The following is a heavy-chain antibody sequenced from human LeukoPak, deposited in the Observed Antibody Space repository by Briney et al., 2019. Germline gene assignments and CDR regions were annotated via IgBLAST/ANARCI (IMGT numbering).Heavy chain of an antibody. V-gene: IGHV4-59*08. J-gene: IGHJ2*01. CDR2: IYNTGSS. D-gene: IGHD3-10*01. CDR1: GGSVSSDS. Sequence: PSETLSLTCTVSGGSVSSDSWNWIRQPPGKGLEWIGYIYNTGSSNHNPSLKNRVTISFDTSKSQLSLNLSSVTAADTAIYYCARHGKMNLVRGAFWYFDLWGRGTLVTVSS. CDR3: ARHGKMNLVRGAFWYFDL.